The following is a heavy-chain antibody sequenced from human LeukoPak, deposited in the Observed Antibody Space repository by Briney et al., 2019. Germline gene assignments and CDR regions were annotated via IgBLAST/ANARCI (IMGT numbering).Heavy chain of an antibody. CDR3: ARGSSLGYCTNGVCYFDY. CDR2: IKQDGSEK. V-gene: IGHV3-7*01. J-gene: IGHJ4*02. D-gene: IGHD2-8*01. Sequence: GGSLRLSCAASGFTFSSYWMSWDRQAPGKGLEWVANIKQDGSEKYYVDSVKGRFTISRDNAKNSLYLQMNSLRAEDTAVYYCARGSSLGYCTNGVCYFDYWGQGTLVTVSS. CDR1: GFTFSSYW.